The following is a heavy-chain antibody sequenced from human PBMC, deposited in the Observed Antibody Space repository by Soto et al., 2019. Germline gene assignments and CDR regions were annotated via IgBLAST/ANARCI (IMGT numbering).Heavy chain of an antibody. D-gene: IGHD1-20*01. CDR2: INHSGST. J-gene: IGHJ6*02. V-gene: IGHV4-34*01. CDR1: SGSFVGCY. Sequence: SETLSLTRVVKSGSFVGCYWSWSCQPPGKGLEWIGEINHSGSTNYNPSLKSRVTISVDTSKNQFSLKLSSVTAADTAVYYCARVGFNWNDDYYGMDVWGQGTTVT. CDR3: ARVGFNWNDDYYGMDV.